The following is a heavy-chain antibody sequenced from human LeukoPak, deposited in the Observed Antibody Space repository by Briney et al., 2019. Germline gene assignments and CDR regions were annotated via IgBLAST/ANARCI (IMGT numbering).Heavy chain of an antibody. J-gene: IGHJ3*02. CDR2: IYSGGST. CDR3: ARVALDAFDI. Sequence: PGGSLRLSCAASGFTVSSNYMSWVRQAPRKGLEWVSVIYSGGSTYYADSVKGRFTISRDNSKNTLYLQMNSLRAEDTAVYYCARVALDAFDIWGQGTMVTVSS. CDR1: GFTVSSNY. V-gene: IGHV3-53*01.